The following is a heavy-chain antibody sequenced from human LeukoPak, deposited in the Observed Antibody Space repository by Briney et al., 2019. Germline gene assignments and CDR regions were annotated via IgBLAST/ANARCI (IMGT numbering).Heavy chain of an antibody. V-gene: IGHV1-69*05. Sequence: SVKVSCKTSGGTFSSYAISWVRQAPGQGLEWMGRIIPIFGPANYPQNFQGRVTISTDKSTTTVYMELSSLRFDDTAVYYCARDDRLWGGNPNMDVWGKGTTVTVS. CDR1: GGTFSSYA. CDR2: IIPIFGPA. D-gene: IGHD4-23*01. J-gene: IGHJ6*03. CDR3: ARDDRLWGGNPNMDV.